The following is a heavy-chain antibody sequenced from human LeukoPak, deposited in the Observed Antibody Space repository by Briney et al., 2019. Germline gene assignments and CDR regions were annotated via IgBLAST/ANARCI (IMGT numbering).Heavy chain of an antibody. CDR2: ISGSGGST. V-gene: IGHV3-23*01. Sequence: GGSLRLSCAASGFTFSSYAMRWVRQAPGGGLEWVSAISGSGGSTYYADSVKGRFTISRDNSKNTLYLQMNNLRAEDTAVYYCAKDSAAGTPYYFDYWGQGTLVTVSS. CDR3: AKDSAAGTPYYFDY. D-gene: IGHD6-13*01. CDR1: GFTFSSYA. J-gene: IGHJ4*02.